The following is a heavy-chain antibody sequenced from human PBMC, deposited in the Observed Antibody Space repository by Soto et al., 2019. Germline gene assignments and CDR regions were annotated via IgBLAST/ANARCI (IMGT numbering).Heavy chain of an antibody. Sequence: SVKVSCQASVFSFTSSAFQWVRQARGQRLEWIGWIAVGSGYTNYAQRFQDRVTLTRDMSTATTYMELSRLTSEDTAIYYCAADATAWQQMVPSDYWGQGTLVTVSS. J-gene: IGHJ4*02. D-gene: IGHD2-8*01. CDR2: IAVGSGYT. V-gene: IGHV1-58*01. CDR1: VFSFTSSA. CDR3: AADATAWQQMVPSDY.